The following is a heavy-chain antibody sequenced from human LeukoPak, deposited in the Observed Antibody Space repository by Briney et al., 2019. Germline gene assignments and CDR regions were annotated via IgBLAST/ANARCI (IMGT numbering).Heavy chain of an antibody. Sequence: SETLSLTCTVSGGSISSGGYYWSWIRQHPGKGLEWIGYIYYSGSTYYNPSLKSRVTISVDTSKNQFSLKLSSVTAADTAVYYCARDRKYQPPYYYYYYGMDVWGQGTTVIVSS. V-gene: IGHV4-31*03. CDR2: IYYSGST. J-gene: IGHJ6*02. CDR1: GGSISSGGYY. D-gene: IGHD2-2*01. CDR3: ARDRKYQPPYYYYYYGMDV.